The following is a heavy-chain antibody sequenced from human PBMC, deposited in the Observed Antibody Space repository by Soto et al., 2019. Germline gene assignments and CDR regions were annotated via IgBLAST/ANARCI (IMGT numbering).Heavy chain of an antibody. J-gene: IGHJ4*02. CDR2: IVVGSGNT. V-gene: IGHV1-58*01. Sequence: MQLVQSGPEVKKPGTSVKVSCKASGFTFTSSAVQWVRQARGQRLEWIGWIVVGSGNTNYAQKFQERVTITRDMSTSTAYMELSSLRSEDTAVYYCAADSTTVTQRSGDYWGQGTLVTVS. CDR1: GFTFTSSA. D-gene: IGHD4-17*01. CDR3: AADSTTVTQRSGDY.